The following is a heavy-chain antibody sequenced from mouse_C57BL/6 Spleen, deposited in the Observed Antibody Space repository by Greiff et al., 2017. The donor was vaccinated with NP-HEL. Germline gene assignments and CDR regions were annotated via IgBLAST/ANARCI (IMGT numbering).Heavy chain of an antibody. Sequence: VQLQESGAELVKAGASVKMSCKASGYTFTSYWMHWVKQRLGQGLEWFAETNPTNGRTYYNEKFKSKATLTVDKSSSTAYMLLSGPTFEDSAVYYCARIKKIVATELDYWGQGTTLTVSS. J-gene: IGHJ2*01. CDR1: GYTFTSYW. CDR2: TNPTNGRT. V-gene: IGHV1S81*02. D-gene: IGHD1-1*01. CDR3: ARIKKIVATELDY.